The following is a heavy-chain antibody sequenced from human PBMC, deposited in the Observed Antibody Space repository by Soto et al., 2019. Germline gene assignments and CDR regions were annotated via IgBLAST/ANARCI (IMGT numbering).Heavy chain of an antibody. CDR1: GGSFSSFG. V-gene: IGHV1-69*18. D-gene: IGHD5-12*01. CDR3: AREGSGYNL. CDR2: IIPVFGRP. Sequence: QVQLVQSGAELKKPGSSVKVSCKASGGSFSSFGISWVRQAPGQGLEWMGRIIPVFGRPNYAQRFRGRLTITADESTNTVYLELIDLRSEDTAVYYCAREGSGYNLWGQGTQVTVSS. J-gene: IGHJ1*01.